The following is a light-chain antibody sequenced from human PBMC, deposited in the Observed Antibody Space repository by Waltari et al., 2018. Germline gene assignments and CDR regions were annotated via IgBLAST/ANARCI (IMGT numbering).Light chain of an antibody. J-gene: IGLJ3*02. V-gene: IGLV1-40*01. Sequence: QSGLTQPPAVSGAAGQRVLISCTGTSSNLGANYHVHWYQQFPGTAPKVLIYANENRPSGLADRFSASKSGTSASPTTTGLQTEDEADYYCQSYDNSLRAWVFGGGTKVTVL. CDR2: ANE. CDR1: SSNLGANYH. CDR3: QSYDNSLRAWV.